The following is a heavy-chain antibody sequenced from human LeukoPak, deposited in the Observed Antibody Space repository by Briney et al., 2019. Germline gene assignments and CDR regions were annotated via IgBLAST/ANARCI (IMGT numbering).Heavy chain of an antibody. CDR2: IYYSGST. Sequence: SETLSLTCTVSGGSISSYYWSWIRQPPGKGLEWIGYIYYSGSTNYNPSLKSRVTISVDTSKNQFSLKLSSVTAADTAVCYCARVFIAAAGDWFDPWGQGTLVTVSS. V-gene: IGHV4-59*01. D-gene: IGHD6-13*01. CDR3: ARVFIAAAGDWFDP. CDR1: GGSISSYY. J-gene: IGHJ5*02.